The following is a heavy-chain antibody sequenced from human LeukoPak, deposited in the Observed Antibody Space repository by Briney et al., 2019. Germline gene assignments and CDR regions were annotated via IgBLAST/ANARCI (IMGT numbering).Heavy chain of an antibody. J-gene: IGHJ4*02. D-gene: IGHD3-10*01. CDR1: GFTFSNYW. CDR3: AKQARLWFGELGLNY. Sequence: GGSLRLSCAASGFTFSNYWMHWVRHAPGKGLVWVSRINSDGINTSYADSVKGRFNIPRDNAKNTLNLQMNSLRAENTAVYYCAKQARLWFGELGLNYWGQGTLVTVSS. CDR2: INSDGINT. V-gene: IGHV3-74*01.